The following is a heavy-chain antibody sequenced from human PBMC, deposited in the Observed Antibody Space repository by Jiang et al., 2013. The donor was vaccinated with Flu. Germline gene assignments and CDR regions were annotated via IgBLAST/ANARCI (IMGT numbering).Heavy chain of an antibody. CDR1: IHFNKHY. CDR2: IKQDGSEE. CDR3: ARRITVLRGVIMTYYFDY. V-gene: IGHV3-7*01. D-gene: IGHD3-10*01. J-gene: IGHJ4*02. Sequence: QLVESWGRLGPAWGVPETLLCSLWIHFNKHYMTWVRQAPGKGLEWVANIKQDGSEEYYVDSVKGRFTISRDNGKNSLYLQMNSLRAEDTAVYYCARRITVLRGVIMTYYFDYWGQGTLVTVSS.